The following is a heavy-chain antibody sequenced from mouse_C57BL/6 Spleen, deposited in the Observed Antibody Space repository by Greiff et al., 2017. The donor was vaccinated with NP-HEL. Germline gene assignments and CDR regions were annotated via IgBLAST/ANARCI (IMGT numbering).Heavy chain of an antibody. CDR1: GFTFSDYG. Sequence: EVKLMESGGGLVKPGGSLKLSCAASGFTFSDYGMHWVRQAPEKGLEWVAYISSGSSTIYYADTVKGRFTISRDNAKNTLFLQMTSLRSEDTAMYYCARGAPLLFYAMDYWGQGTSVTVSS. V-gene: IGHV5-17*01. CDR3: ARGAPLLFYAMDY. CDR2: ISSGSSTI. D-gene: IGHD2-1*01. J-gene: IGHJ4*01.